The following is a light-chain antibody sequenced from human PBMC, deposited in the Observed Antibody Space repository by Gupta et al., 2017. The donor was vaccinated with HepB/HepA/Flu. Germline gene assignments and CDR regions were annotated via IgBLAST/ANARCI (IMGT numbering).Light chain of an antibody. CDR3: QQYNDWPRT. CDR2: GAS. V-gene: IGKV3-15*01. Sequence: EIVMTPSPATLSVSTGERATLSCRASQSVSSNLAWYQQKPGRAPALLIYGASTSATGIPARLSGSGSGTEFTLTISILQSEDFAVYYCQQYNDWPRTFGQGTKVEIK. J-gene: IGKJ1*01. CDR1: QSVSSN.